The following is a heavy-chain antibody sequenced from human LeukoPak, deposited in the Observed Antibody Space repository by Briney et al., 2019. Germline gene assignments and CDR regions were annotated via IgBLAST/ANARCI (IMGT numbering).Heavy chain of an antibody. V-gene: IGHV1-24*01. CDR2: FDPEDGET. Sequence: GASVKDSCKVSGYTLTELSMHWVRQAPGKGLEWMGGFDPEDGETIYAQKFQGRVTMTEDTSTDTAYMELSSLRSEDTAVYYCATSGYSSSWYSNWFDPWGQGTLVTVSS. J-gene: IGHJ5*02. D-gene: IGHD6-13*01. CDR3: ATSGYSSSWYSNWFDP. CDR1: GYTLTELS.